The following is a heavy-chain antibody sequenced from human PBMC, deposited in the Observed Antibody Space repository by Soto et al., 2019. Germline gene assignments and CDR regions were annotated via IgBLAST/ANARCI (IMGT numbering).Heavy chain of an antibody. CDR2: INAGYGNT. CDR1: GYTFSSYA. J-gene: IGHJ4*02. D-gene: IGHD7-27*01. V-gene: IGHV1-3*01. CDR3: ARDTGVGTFDF. Sequence: GASVQVSCKASGYTFSSYAMHWVRQAPGQRLEWMGWINAGYGNTKSSQKFQDRVTISRDTSASTAYMELTSLRSEDTAVYYCARDTGVGTFDFWGQGTLVTVSS.